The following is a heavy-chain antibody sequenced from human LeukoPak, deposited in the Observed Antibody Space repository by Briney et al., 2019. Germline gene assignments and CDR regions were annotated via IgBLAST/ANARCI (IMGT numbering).Heavy chain of an antibody. CDR1: GYTFTSYG. D-gene: IGHD2-2*01. CDR3: AKNILGYCSSTSCHDAFDI. CDR2: INPNSGGT. J-gene: IGHJ3*02. Sequence: VSVTVSCTASGYTFTSYGISWVRQAPGQGLEWMGWINPNSGGTNYAQKFQGRVTMTRDTSISTAYMELSRLRSDDTAVYYCAKNILGYCSSTSCHDAFDIWGQGTMVTVSS. V-gene: IGHV1-2*02.